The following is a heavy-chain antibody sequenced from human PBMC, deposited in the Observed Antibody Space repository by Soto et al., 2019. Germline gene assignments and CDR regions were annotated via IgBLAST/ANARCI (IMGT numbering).Heavy chain of an antibody. J-gene: IGHJ3*02. V-gene: IGHV4-34*01. Sequence: PSETLSLTCAVYGGSFSGYYWSWIRQPPGKGLEWIGEINHSGSTNYNPSLKSRVTISVDTSKNQFSLKLSSVTAADTAVYYCARGFTMVRGVAFDIWGQGTMVTVSS. CDR1: GGSFSGYY. CDR3: ARGFTMVRGVAFDI. D-gene: IGHD3-10*01. CDR2: INHSGST.